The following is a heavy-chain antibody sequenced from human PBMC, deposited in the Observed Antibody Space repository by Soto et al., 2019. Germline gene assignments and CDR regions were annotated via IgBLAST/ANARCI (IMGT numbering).Heavy chain of an antibody. V-gene: IGHV4-39*01. Sequence: PSETLSLTCTVSGGSISSSSYYWGWIRQPPGKGLEWIGSIYYSGITYYNPSLQSRVTVSVDTSKNQFSLKLSSVAATDTAVYYCARHSGSYYFWFDSWGQGTMVTVS. D-gene: IGHD1-26*01. CDR2: IYYSGIT. J-gene: IGHJ5*01. CDR3: ARHSGSYYFWFDS. CDR1: GGSISSSSYY.